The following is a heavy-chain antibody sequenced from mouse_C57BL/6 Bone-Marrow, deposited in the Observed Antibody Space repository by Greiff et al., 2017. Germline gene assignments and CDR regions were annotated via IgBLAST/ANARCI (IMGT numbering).Heavy chain of an antibody. Sequence: QVHVKQSGAELVRPGASVTLSCKASGYTFTDYEMHWVKQTPVHGLEWIGAIDPETGGTAYNQKFKGKAILTADKSSSTAYMELRSLTSEDSAVYYCTRWRTWFAYWGQGTLVTVSA. CDR2: IDPETGGT. V-gene: IGHV1-15*01. J-gene: IGHJ3*01. CDR1: GYTFTDYE. CDR3: TRWRTWFAY.